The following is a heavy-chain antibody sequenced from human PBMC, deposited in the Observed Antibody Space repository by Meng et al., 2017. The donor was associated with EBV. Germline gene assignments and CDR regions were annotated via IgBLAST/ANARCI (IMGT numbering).Heavy chain of an antibody. CDR3: ASQSGRGYTHDY. CDR1: GGPFRCYS. CDR2: FLPRFGTP. J-gene: IGHJ4*02. V-gene: IGHV1-69*06. D-gene: IGHD3-10*01. Sequence: QGHLGHAAAVVKKPGPSVSVSCIVSGGPFRCYSISCGLQPPGGGRVWRGGFLPRFGTPNYAQKFHGRVTITTDKSTSTHYMDLSSLRAEDTAIYHCASQSGRGYTHDYWGQGTLVTVSS.